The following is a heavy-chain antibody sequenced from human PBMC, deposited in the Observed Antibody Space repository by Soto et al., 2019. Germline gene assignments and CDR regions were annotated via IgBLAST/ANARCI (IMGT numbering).Heavy chain of an antibody. CDR3: ARDRRTYYYGSGSYYDY. CDR1: GFTFSSYA. D-gene: IGHD3-10*01. Sequence: QVQLVESGGGVVQPGRSLRLSCAASGFTFSSYAMHWVRQAPGKVLEWVAVISYDGSNKYYADSVKGRFTISRDNSKNTLYLQMNSLRAEDTAVYYCARDRRTYYYGSGSYYDYWGQGTLVTVSS. J-gene: IGHJ4*02. CDR2: ISYDGSNK. V-gene: IGHV3-30-3*01.